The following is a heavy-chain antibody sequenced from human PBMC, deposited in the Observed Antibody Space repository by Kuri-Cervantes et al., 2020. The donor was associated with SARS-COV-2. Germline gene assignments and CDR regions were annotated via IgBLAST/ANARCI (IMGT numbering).Heavy chain of an antibody. CDR2: IYYSGST. J-gene: IGHJ6*02. V-gene: IGHV4-30-4*01. Sequence: SETLSLTCTVSGGSISSADYYWSWIRQPPGKGLEWIGYIYYSGSTYYNPSLKSRITISVDTSKNQFSLKLSSVTAADTAVYYCASSPGGLPYYYYGMDVWGQGTTVTDSS. D-gene: IGHD5-18*01. CDR1: GGSISSADYY. CDR3: ASSPGGLPYYYYGMDV.